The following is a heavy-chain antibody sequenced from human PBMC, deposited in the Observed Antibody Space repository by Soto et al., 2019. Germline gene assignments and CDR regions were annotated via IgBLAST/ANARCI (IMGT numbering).Heavy chain of an antibody. CDR3: ARGQINRLNYYYMDV. CDR2: INHSGST. D-gene: IGHD3-16*01. Sequence: SETLSLTCAVYGGSFSGYYWSWIRQPPGKGLEWIGEINHSGSTNYNPSLKSRVTISVDTSKNQFSLKLSSVTAADTAVYYCARGQINRLNYYYMDVWGKGTTVTVSS. V-gene: IGHV4-34*01. CDR1: GGSFSGYY. J-gene: IGHJ6*03.